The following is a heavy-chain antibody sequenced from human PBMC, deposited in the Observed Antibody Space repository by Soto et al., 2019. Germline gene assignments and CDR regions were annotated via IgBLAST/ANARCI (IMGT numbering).Heavy chain of an antibody. Sequence: QVQLVECGGGVVQPGESLRLSCAASNFTFSSYTLHWVRQAPGKGLEWVAIISYDGSNKYYADSVKGRFTISRDNSKNTLYLQMNSLRAEETALYYCARAPRYNDFWSDMDVWGQGTTVTVSS. V-gene: IGHV3-30-3*01. CDR2: ISYDGSNK. CDR1: NFTFSSYT. CDR3: ARAPRYNDFWSDMDV. J-gene: IGHJ6*02. D-gene: IGHD3-3*01.